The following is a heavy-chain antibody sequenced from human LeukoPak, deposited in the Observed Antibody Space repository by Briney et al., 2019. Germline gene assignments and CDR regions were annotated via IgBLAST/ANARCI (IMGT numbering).Heavy chain of an antibody. D-gene: IGHD6-19*01. CDR3: AKDRYSSGWYSDFDY. CDR1: GFTFSNYA. J-gene: IGHJ4*02. CDR2: ISDDGSNK. Sequence: GGSLRLSCAASGFTFSNYAMHWVRQAPGKGLEWVAVISDDGSNKYYGDSVKGRFTISRDNYKNTVYLQMNSLRAEDTAVYYCAKDRYSSGWYSDFDYWGQGTLVTVSS. V-gene: IGHV3-30*18.